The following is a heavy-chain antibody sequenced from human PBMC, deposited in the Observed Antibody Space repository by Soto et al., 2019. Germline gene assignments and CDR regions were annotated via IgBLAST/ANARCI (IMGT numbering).Heavy chain of an antibody. J-gene: IGHJ6*02. V-gene: IGHV4-30-4*01. Sequence: QVQLQESGPGLVKPSQTLSLTCTVSGGSISSGDYYWSWIRQPPGKCLEWIGYIYYSGSTYYNPSLKSRVTISVATSKNQSSLKLSSVTATDTAVYYCAREYVRSYGMDVWGQGTTVTVSS. CDR2: IYYSGST. CDR1: GGSISSGDYY. CDR3: AREYVRSYGMDV. D-gene: IGHD3-3*01.